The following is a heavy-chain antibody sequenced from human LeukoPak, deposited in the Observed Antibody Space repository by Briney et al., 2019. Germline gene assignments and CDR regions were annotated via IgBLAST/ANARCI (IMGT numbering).Heavy chain of an antibody. D-gene: IGHD6-19*01. CDR2: IYTSGST. CDR3: ARVTRGSGWYGVKDN. CDR1: GGSISSYY. J-gene: IGHJ4*02. Sequence: PETLSLTCTVSGGSISSYYWSWIRQPAGKGLGWIGRIYTSGSTNYNPSLKSRVTMSVDTSKNQFSLKLSSVTAADTAVYYCARVTRGSGWYGVKDNWGRGTLVTVSS. V-gene: IGHV4-4*07.